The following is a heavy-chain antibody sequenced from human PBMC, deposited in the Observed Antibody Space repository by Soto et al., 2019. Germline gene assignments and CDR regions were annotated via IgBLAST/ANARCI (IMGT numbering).Heavy chain of an antibody. CDR2: ISYDGSNK. CDR3: ARDLPITMIVPHQDAFDI. D-gene: IGHD3-22*01. Sequence: PVGSLRLSCAASGFTFSSYAMHWVRQAPGKGLEWVAVISYDGSNKYYADSVKGRFTISRDNSKNTLYLQMNSLRAEDTAVYYCARDLPITMIVPHQDAFDIWGQGTMVTVSS. CDR1: GFTFSSYA. V-gene: IGHV3-30-3*01. J-gene: IGHJ3*02.